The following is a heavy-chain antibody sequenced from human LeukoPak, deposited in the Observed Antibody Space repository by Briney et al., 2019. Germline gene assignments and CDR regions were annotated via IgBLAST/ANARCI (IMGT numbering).Heavy chain of an antibody. Sequence: SETLSLTCTVSGGSISSSSYYWGWIRQPPVKGLEWIGSIYHSGSTYYNPSLKSRVTISVDTSNNQFSLKLSAVTAADTAVYYCASVRRGFGESSKYYSYYYMHVWGNGTTVTIAS. V-gene: IGHV4-39*01. D-gene: IGHD3-10*01. CDR3: ASVRRGFGESSKYYSYYYMHV. J-gene: IGHJ6*03. CDR1: GGSISSSSYY. CDR2: IYHSGST.